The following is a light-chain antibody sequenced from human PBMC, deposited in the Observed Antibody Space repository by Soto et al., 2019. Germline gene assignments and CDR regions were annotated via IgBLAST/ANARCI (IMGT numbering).Light chain of an antibody. J-gene: IGLJ2*01. V-gene: IGLV1-44*01. CDR3: AAWDDSLNAVV. CDR1: RSNIGSHA. CDR2: SSD. Sequence: QPVLTQPPSASGTPGQRVTISCSGTRSNIGSHAVNWYQQLPGTAPKRLIFSSDLRPSGVPDRFSGSKSGTSASLAISGLQSEDEADYSCAAWDDSLNAVVFGGGTKLTVL.